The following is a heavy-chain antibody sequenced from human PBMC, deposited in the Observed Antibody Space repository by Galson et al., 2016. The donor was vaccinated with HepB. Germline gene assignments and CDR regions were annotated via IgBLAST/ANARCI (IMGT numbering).Heavy chain of an antibody. J-gene: IGHJ5*02. V-gene: IGHV4-30-2*01. CDR1: GGSIGTVSYS. Sequence: TLSLTCAVSGGSIGTVSYSWTWIRQPPGKGLEWIGYIYHTGSTYYNLSLRSRVTISVDRSKNQFSLKLTSVTAADTALYYCVRGYYDYAWGSYYDAWGQGTLVTVSS. CDR3: VRGYYDYAWGSYYDA. CDR2: IYHTGST. D-gene: IGHD3-16*01.